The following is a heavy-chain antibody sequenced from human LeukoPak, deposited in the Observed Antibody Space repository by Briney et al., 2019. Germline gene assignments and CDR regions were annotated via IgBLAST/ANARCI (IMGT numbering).Heavy chain of an antibody. V-gene: IGHV3-64D*06. J-gene: IGHJ4*02. CDR1: GFTFSSYA. Sequence: PGGSLRLSCSASGFTFSSYAMHWVRQAPGKGLEYVSSITSNGDTTYYTDSVKGRFTISRDNSKNTSYLQMSSLRAEDTAVYYCLKDRLGTGDYWGQGTLVSVSS. D-gene: IGHD7-27*01. CDR3: LKDRLGTGDY. CDR2: ITSNGDTT.